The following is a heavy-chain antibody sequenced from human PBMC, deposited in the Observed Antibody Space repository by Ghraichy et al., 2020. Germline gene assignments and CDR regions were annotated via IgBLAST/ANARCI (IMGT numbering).Heavy chain of an antibody. V-gene: IGHV1-18*01. J-gene: IGHJ4*02. D-gene: IGHD4-17*01. CDR3: ARDTSDYGDPNDY. CDR2: ISTHSGLT. Sequence: ASVKVSCKASGYTYTTYAISWVRQAPGQGLEWMGWISTHSGLTTYAQKVQDRVTMTTDTSTSTAYMELRSLRSDDTAVYFCARDTSDYGDPNDYWGQGTRVT. CDR1: GYTYTTYA.